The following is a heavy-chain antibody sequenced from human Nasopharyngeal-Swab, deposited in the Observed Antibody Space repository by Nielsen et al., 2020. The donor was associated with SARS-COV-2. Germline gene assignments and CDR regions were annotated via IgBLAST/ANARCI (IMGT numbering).Heavy chain of an antibody. Sequence: SETLSLTCTVSGGSISSYYWSWIRQPAGKGLEWIGRIYTSGSTNYNPSLKSRVTMSVDTSKNQFSLKLSSVTAADTAVYYCARDQKLWLGESADYYYYGMDVWGQGTTVTVSS. J-gene: IGHJ6*02. CDR2: IYTSGST. CDR3: ARDQKLWLGESADYYYYGMDV. V-gene: IGHV4-4*07. CDR1: GGSISSYY. D-gene: IGHD3-10*01.